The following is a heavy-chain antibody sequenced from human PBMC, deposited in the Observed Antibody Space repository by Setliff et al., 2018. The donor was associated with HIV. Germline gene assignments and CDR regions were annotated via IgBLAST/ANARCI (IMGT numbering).Heavy chain of an antibody. CDR3: ARGAWYTSGWYSSRYMDV. CDR1: GYTFTNSD. V-gene: IGHV1-8*02. CDR2: MNPNSGNT. D-gene: IGHD6-19*01. Sequence: GASVKVSCKASGYTFTNSDINWVRRATGQGLEWMGWMNPNSGNTGYAQKFQGRVIMTRDTSITTAYMELSSLRSDDTAVYYCARGAWYTSGWYSSRYMDVWGKGTTVTVSS. J-gene: IGHJ6*03.